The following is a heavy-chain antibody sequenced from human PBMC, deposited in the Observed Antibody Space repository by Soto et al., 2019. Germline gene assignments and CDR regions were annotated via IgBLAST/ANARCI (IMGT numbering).Heavy chain of an antibody. CDR3: ARESAVAALAP. V-gene: IGHV1-18*01. CDR2: ISAYNGNT. CDR1: GYTFTSYG. D-gene: IGHD6-19*01. J-gene: IGHJ5*02. Sequence: QVQLVQSGAEVKKPGASVKVSCKASGYTFTSYGISWVRQAPGQGLEWMGWISAYNGNTNYAQKLQGRVTMTTDTSMSTAYIELRSLRSADTAVYSCARESAVAALAPWGQGTLVTVSS.